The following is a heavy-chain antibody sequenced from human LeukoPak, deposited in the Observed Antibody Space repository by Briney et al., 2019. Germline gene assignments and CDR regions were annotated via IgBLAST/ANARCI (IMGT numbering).Heavy chain of an antibody. CDR3: ARDLNWLLFDY. Sequence: PGGSLRLSCAASGFTFDDYAMHWVRQAPGKGLEWVSGISWNSGSIGYADSVRGRFTISRDNAKNILYLQMNSLRVEDTAVYYCARDLNWLLFDYWGQGTPVTVSS. J-gene: IGHJ4*02. D-gene: IGHD3-9*01. CDR1: GFTFDDYA. CDR2: ISWNSGSI. V-gene: IGHV3-9*01.